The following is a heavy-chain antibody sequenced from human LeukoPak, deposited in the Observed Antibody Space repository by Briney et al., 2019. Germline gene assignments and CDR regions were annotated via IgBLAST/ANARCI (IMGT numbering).Heavy chain of an antibody. CDR3: ASGSSYDSSGRGFDY. V-gene: IGHV1-2*02. CDR1: GYTFSDYY. D-gene: IGHD3-22*01. Sequence: GASVKVSCNASGYTFSDYYMHWVRQAPGQGLEWMGWINPNSGVTNYAQKFQGRVTMTRDTSISTAYMELSRLRFDDTAVYYCASGSSYDSSGRGFDYWGQGTLVTVSS. J-gene: IGHJ4*02. CDR2: INPNSGVT.